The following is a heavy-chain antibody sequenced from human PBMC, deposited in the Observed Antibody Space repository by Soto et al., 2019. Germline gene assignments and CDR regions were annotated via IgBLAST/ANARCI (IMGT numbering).Heavy chain of an antibody. CDR2: INAGNGNT. Sequence: GASVKVSCKASGNTFTSYSVYWVRQAPGQGLEWMGWINAGNGNTRYSQKFQDRVTITRDTSASTVYMELSSLRSEDTAVYYCARGYYYYGSGSYGYWGQGTLVTVSS. CDR1: GNTFTSYS. J-gene: IGHJ4*02. D-gene: IGHD3-10*01. CDR3: ARGYYYYGSGSYGY. V-gene: IGHV1-3*01.